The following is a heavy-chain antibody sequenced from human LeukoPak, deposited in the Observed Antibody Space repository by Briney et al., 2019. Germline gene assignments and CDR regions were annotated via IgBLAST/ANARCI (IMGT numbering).Heavy chain of an antibody. J-gene: IGHJ3*02. V-gene: IGHV4-59*01. CDR1: GGSISSYY. Sequence: SETLSLTCTVSGGSISSYYWSWIRQPPGKGLEWIGYIYYSGSTNYNPSLKSRVTISVDTSKNQFSLKLSSVTAADTAVYYCAREEGLVSAFDIWGQGTMVTVSP. CDR2: IYYSGST. CDR3: AREEGLVSAFDI. D-gene: IGHD3/OR15-3a*01.